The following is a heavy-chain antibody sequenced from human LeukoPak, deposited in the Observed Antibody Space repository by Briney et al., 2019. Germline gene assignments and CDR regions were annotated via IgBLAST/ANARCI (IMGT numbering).Heavy chain of an antibody. Sequence: TETLSLTCTVSGGSISSSSYYWGWIRQPPGKGLEWIGSIYYSGSTYYNPSLKSRVTISVDTSKNQFSLKLSSVTAADTAVYYCAREIRGNPFDYWGQGTLVTVSS. CDR3: AREIRGNPFDY. CDR2: IYYSGST. J-gene: IGHJ4*02. V-gene: IGHV4-39*07. CDR1: GGSISSSSYY. D-gene: IGHD4-23*01.